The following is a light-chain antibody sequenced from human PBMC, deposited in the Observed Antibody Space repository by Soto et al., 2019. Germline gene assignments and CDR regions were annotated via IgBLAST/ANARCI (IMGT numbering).Light chain of an antibody. CDR1: QSLLHRNGYSC. Sequence: DIVMTQSPLSLPVTPGEPASISCRSSQSLLHRNGYSCLDWYLQKPGQSPQLLIYLGSNRASGVPDRFSGSGSGTDFTLNISRVEAEDVGLYYCMQTLQTPLTFGGGTKMEIK. CDR3: MQTLQTPLT. J-gene: IGKJ4*01. CDR2: LGS. V-gene: IGKV2-28*01.